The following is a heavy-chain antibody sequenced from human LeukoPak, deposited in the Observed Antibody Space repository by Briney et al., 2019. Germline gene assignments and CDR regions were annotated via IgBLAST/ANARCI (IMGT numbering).Heavy chain of an antibody. J-gene: IGHJ4*02. Sequence: SETLSLTCTVSGGSISSSSYYWGWIRQPPGKGLEWIGSIYCSGSTYYNPSLKSRVTISVDTSKNQFSLKLSSVTAADTAVYYCAREVAVAGTTGDYWGQGTLVTVSS. CDR1: GGSISSSSYY. CDR2: IYCSGST. CDR3: AREVAVAGTTGDY. D-gene: IGHD6-19*01. V-gene: IGHV4-39*07.